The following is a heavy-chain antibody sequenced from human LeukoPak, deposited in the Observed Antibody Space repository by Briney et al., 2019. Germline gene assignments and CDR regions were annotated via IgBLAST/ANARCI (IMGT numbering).Heavy chain of an antibody. CDR2: ISSGSSTI. CDR3: ARDRMAAVDY. D-gene: IGHD6-13*01. CDR1: GFTFSSYS. Sequence: GGSLRLSCAASGFTFSSYSMNWVRQTPGKGLEWVSSISSGSSTIYYADSVKGRFTISRDNAKNSLSLQMNSLRAEDTAVYYCARDRMAAVDYWGQGTLVTVSS. V-gene: IGHV3-48*01. J-gene: IGHJ4*02.